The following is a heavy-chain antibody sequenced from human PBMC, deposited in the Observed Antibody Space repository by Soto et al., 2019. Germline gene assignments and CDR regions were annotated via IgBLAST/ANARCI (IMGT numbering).Heavy chain of an antibody. CDR1: GGTFSSYA. CDR2: IIPIFGTA. CDR3: ARDLIYGYPLSWFDP. Sequence: QVQLVQSGAEVKKPGSSVKVSCKASGGTFSSYAISWVRQAPGQGLEWLGGIIPIFGTAKYAQKFQGRVTITADESTSTAYMELSSLRSEDTAVYDCARDLIYGYPLSWFDPWGQGTLVTVSS. J-gene: IGHJ5*02. D-gene: IGHD4-17*01. V-gene: IGHV1-69*01.